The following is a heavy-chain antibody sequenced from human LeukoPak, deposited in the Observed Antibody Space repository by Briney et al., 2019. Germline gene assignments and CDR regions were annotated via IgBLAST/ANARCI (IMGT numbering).Heavy chain of an antibody. J-gene: IGHJ4*02. D-gene: IGHD6-19*01. V-gene: IGHV3-43*01. Sequence: GGSLRLSCAASGFTFDDYTMHWVRQAPGKGLEWVSLISWDGGSTYYADSVKGRFTISRDNSKHSLYLQMNSLRTEDTALYYCAKDKTLRGLVGPTDYWGQGTLVTVSS. CDR2: ISWDGGST. CDR1: GFTFDDYT. CDR3: AKDKTLRGLVGPTDY.